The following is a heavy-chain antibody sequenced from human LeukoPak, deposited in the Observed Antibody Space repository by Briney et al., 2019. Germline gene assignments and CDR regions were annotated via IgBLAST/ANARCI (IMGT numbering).Heavy chain of an antibody. V-gene: IGHV1-18*01. D-gene: IGHD3-3*01. J-gene: IGHJ4*02. CDR2: ISTHSGNT. CDR3: ATGNYYDFWSGYRYFDY. Sequence: ASVKVSCKASGYTFTSYGVTWVRQAPGQGLEWMGWISTHSGNTNYAQKVQGRVTMTTDTSTSTAYMELRSLRSEDTAVYYCATGNYYDFWSGYRYFDYWGQGTLVTVSS. CDR1: GYTFTSYG.